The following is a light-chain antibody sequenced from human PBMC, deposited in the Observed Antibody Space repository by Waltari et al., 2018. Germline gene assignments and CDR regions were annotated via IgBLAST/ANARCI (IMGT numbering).Light chain of an antibody. Sequence: DIVMTQSPDSLAVSLGGRATISCKASQSVLYSSTHKNYLAWYQQKPGQPPKLLIYWASTRESWVPDRFSGSGSGTDFTLTVSSLQAEDVAVYYCQQYYTTPYTFGQGTKLEIK. CDR2: WAS. V-gene: IGKV4-1*01. J-gene: IGKJ2*01. CDR3: QQYYTTPYT. CDR1: QSVLYSSTHKNY.